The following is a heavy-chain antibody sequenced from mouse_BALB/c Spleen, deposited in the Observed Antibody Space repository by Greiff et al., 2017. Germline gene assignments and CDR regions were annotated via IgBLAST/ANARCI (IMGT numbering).Heavy chain of an antibody. CDR1: GFTFSDFY. V-gene: IGHV7-1*02. CDR2: SRNKANDYTT. CDR3: ARAAMIMRAKYYYAMDY. J-gene: IGHJ4*01. D-gene: IGHD2-4*01. Sequence: EVQVVESGGGLVQPGGSLRLSCATSGFTFSDFYMAWVRQPPGKRLEWIAASRNKANDYTTEYSASVKGRFIVSRDTSQSILYLQMNALRAEDTAIYYCARAAMIMRAKYYYAMDYWGQGTSVTVSS.